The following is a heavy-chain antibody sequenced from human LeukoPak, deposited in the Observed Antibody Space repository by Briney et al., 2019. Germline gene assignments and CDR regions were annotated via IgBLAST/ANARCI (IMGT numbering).Heavy chain of an antibody. CDR1: GFTFSSYS. CDR3: ARGGSSGYYLNTYMDV. J-gene: IGHJ6*03. Sequence: PGXSLRLSCAASGFTFSSYSMNWVRQAPGKGLEWVSSISSSSSYIYYADSVKGRLTISRDNAKNSLYLQMNSLRPEDTAVYYCARGGSSGYYLNTYMDVWGKGTTVTVSS. V-gene: IGHV3-21*01. CDR2: ISSSSSYI. D-gene: IGHD3-22*01.